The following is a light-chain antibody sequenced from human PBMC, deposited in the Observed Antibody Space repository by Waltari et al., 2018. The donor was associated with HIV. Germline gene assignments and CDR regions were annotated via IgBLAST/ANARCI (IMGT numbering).Light chain of an antibody. Sequence: DIQMTPSPSSLSASVGDRVTITCQASQEIGDRLNWYQQKPGNAPKLLIHDASTLQTGVPPRVSGSGSGTEFTFTISRLLPEDIATYSCQQYERIPLTFGGGTKVEI. V-gene: IGKV1-33*01. CDR3: QQYERIPLT. CDR2: DAS. J-gene: IGKJ4*01. CDR1: QEIGDR.